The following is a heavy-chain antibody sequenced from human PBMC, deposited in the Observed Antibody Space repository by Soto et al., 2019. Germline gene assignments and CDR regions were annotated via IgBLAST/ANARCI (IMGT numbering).Heavy chain of an antibody. D-gene: IGHD1-26*01. CDR1: GYTFTSYG. CDR3: ASSGGSYGVDWFDP. V-gene: IGHV1-69*13. Sequence: ASVKVSCKASGYTFTSYGISWVRQAPGQGLEWMGGIIPIFGTANYAQKFQGRVTITADESTSTAYMELSSLRSEDTAVYYCASSGGSYGVDWFDPWGQGTLVTVSS. CDR2: IIPIFGTA. J-gene: IGHJ5*02.